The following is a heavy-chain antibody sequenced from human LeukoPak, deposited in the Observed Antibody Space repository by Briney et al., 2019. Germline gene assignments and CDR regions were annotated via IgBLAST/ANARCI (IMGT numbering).Heavy chain of an antibody. Sequence: PSETLSLTCTVSGGSISSYYWSWIRQPPGKGLEWIGYIYYSGSTNYNPSLKSRVTISVDTSKNQFSLKLSSVTAADTAVYYCARLVSGYDYYYYYGMDVWGQGTTVTVSS. J-gene: IGHJ6*02. D-gene: IGHD5-12*01. V-gene: IGHV4-59*08. CDR3: ARLVSGYDYYYYYGMDV. CDR2: IYYSGST. CDR1: GGSISSYY.